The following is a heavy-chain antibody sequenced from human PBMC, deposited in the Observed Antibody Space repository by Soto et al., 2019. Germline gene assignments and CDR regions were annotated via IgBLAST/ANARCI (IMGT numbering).Heavy chain of an antibody. Sequence: SLSCATSGFTFSSYWMHWVRQAPGKGLVWVSRINGDGSSTTHADSVRGRFTISRDNTKNTLYLQMNSLRAEDTAVYYCTRDAYYECWSGYSAYYYYYMDVWGKGTTVTVSS. D-gene: IGHD3-3*01. CDR3: TRDAYYECWSGYSAYYYYYMDV. CDR2: INGDGSST. J-gene: IGHJ6*03. V-gene: IGHV3-74*01. CDR1: GFTFSSYW.